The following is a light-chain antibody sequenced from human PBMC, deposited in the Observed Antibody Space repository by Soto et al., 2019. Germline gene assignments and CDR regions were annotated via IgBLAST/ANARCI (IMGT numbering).Light chain of an antibody. CDR1: QTISRNY. CDR2: GAS. CDR3: QQYGGPVPWT. V-gene: IGKV3-20*01. Sequence: EVVLTQSPGTLSLSPGERATVSCRASQTISRNYLAWYQKKPGQAPRLLIYGASTRATGIPDRFTGSGSGTDFTLTIARLEPEDFAVYYCQQYGGPVPWTFGGGTKVDIK. J-gene: IGKJ4*01.